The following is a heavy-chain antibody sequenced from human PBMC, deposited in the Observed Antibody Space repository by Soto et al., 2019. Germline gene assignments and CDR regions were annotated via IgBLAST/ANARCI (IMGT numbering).Heavy chain of an antibody. CDR3: ARARYLWFGESIYYYYYYGMDV. CDR2: IYYSGST. D-gene: IGHD3-10*01. CDR1: GGSISSYY. J-gene: IGHJ6*02. Sequence: PSDTLSLTCTVSGGSISSYYWSWIQQPPGKGLEWIGYIYYSGSTNYNPSLKSRVTISVDTSKNQFSLKLSSVTAADTAVYYCARARYLWFGESIYYYYYYGMDVWGQGTTVT. V-gene: IGHV4-59*01.